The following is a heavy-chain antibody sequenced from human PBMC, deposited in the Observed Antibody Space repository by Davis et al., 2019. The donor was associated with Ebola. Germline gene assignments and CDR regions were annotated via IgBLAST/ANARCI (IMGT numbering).Heavy chain of an antibody. D-gene: IGHD3-22*01. CDR1: GGSVNTGSYY. J-gene: IGHJ4*02. CDR3: ARAITVTVQFDS. Sequence: MPGGSLRLSCAVSGGSVNTGSYYWGWIRQPPGKGLEWIGYIFYSGHPSYNPSLESRVTISVDTSKNQFSLRLTSVTAADTAIYYCARAITVTVQFDSWGQGTLVTVSS. V-gene: IGHV4-61*01. CDR2: IFYSGHP.